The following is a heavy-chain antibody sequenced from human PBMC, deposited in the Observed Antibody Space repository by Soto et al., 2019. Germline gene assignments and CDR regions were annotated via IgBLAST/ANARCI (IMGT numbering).Heavy chain of an antibody. CDR2: INHSGST. CDR3: ARAVVPAAIYFDF. CDR1: GGSFSGYY. V-gene: IGHV4-34*01. J-gene: IGHJ4*02. D-gene: IGHD2-2*01. Sequence: QVQLQQWGAGLLKPSETLSLTCAVYGGSFSGYYWSWIRQPPGKGLEWIGEINHSGSTNYNPSLKSRVTISVDTSKNQFSLKLSSVTAADTAVFYCARAVVPAAIYFDFWGQGTLVTVSS.